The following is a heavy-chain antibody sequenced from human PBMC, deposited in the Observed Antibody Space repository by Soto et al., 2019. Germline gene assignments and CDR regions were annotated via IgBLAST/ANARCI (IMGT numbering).Heavy chain of an antibody. V-gene: IGHV1-3*01. J-gene: IGHJ4*02. D-gene: IGHD3-9*01. CDR2: IHAGNGNT. Sequence: ASVKVSCKTSGETFSRSAIHWVRQVPGQRPEWMGWIHAGNGNTKYSQKFQDRLTVTRDTSASTAYMELSSLRSEDTGIYYCAKVLTGYYYYFEYWGQGTLVTVSS. CDR3: AKVLTGYYYYFEY. CDR1: GETFSRSA.